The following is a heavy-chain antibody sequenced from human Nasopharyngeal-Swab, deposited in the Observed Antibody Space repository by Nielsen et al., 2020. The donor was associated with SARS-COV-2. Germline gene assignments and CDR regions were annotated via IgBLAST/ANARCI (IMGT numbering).Heavy chain of an antibody. CDR2: TLYRSKWYN. CDR1: GDSVSSHSAG. Sequence: SQTLSLTCSISGDSVSSHSAGWNWIRQSPSRGLEWLGRTLYRSKWYNDYAESVKSRIAVNPDPSKNQFSLQLNSLTPEDTAVYYCARGRDFSFDSWGQGTLVTASS. J-gene: IGHJ4*02. V-gene: IGHV6-1*01. CDR3: ARGRDFSFDS. D-gene: IGHD3-3*01.